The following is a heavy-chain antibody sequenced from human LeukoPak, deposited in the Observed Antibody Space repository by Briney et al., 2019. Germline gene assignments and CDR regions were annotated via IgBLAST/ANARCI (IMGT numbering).Heavy chain of an antibody. Sequence: PSETLSLTCTVSGGSISSGDYYWSWIRQPPGKGLEWIGYIYYSGSTYYNPSLKSRVTISVDTSKNQFSLKLSSVTAADTAVYYCARAVEITMIVVVSHFDYWGQGTRVTVSS. CDR2: IYYSGST. J-gene: IGHJ4*02. CDR1: GGSISSGDYY. D-gene: IGHD3-22*01. V-gene: IGHV4-30-4*01. CDR3: ARAVEITMIVVVSHFDY.